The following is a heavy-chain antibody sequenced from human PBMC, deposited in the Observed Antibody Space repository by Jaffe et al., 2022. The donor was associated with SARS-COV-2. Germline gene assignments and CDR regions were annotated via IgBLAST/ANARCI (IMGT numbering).Heavy chain of an antibody. D-gene: IGHD3-22*01. CDR1: GGSISSGSYY. CDR2: IYTSGST. J-gene: IGHJ4*02. V-gene: IGHV4-61*02. CDR3: ASHYDSSGYYSSV. Sequence: QVQLQESGPGLVKPSQTLSLTCTVSGGSISSGSYYWSWIRQPAGKGLEWIGRIYTSGSTNYNPSLKSRVTISVDTSKNQFSLKLSSVTAADTAVYYCASHYDSSGYYSSVWGQGTLVTVSS.